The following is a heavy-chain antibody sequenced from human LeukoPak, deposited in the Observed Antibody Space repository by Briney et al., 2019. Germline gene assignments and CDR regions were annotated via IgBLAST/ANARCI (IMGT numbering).Heavy chain of an antibody. Sequence: GESLKISCKGSGFSFPSYWIGWVRQMPGKGLEWMGIIYPGDSDTRYSQSFHGQFTISADKSISTAYLQWSSLMASDTAMYYCARLKDHSIDYWGQGTLVTVSS. J-gene: IGHJ4*02. CDR3: ARLKDHSIDY. D-gene: IGHD1-14*01. V-gene: IGHV5-51*01. CDR2: IYPGDSDT. CDR1: GFSFPSYW.